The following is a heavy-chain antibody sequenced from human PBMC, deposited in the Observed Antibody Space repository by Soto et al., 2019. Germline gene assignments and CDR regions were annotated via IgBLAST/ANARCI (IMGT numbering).Heavy chain of an antibody. CDR3: AREFAPGSPYYVY. Sequence: GGSLRLSCAASGFTFSSYAMGWVRQAPGKGLEWVSTLTRSGTTPYAESVRGRFTISRDNSKNTLYLQMDDLRAEDTAVYYCAREFAPGSPYYVYLGLGTLVNGSS. J-gene: IGHJ4*02. V-gene: IGHV3-23*01. CDR2: LTRSGTT. CDR1: GFTFSSYA. D-gene: IGHD3-10*01.